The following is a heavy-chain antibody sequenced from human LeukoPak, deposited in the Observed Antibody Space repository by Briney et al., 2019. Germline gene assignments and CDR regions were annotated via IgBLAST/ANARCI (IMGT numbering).Heavy chain of an antibody. CDR3: ARGGFWNI. J-gene: IGHJ3*02. D-gene: IGHD3-3*01. V-gene: IGHV3-30*14. Sequence: PGMSLRLSCAASGFTFSSYPMHWVRQAPGKGLEWVAVISYDGTNNWYADSVQGRFTISRDNSKNTLYLHMNSLRVEDTAVYYCARGGFWNIWGQGTMVTVSS. CDR2: ISYDGTNN. CDR1: GFTFSSYP.